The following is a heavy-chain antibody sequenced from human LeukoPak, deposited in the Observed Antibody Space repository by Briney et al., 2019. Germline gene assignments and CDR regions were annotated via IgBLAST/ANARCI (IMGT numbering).Heavy chain of an antibody. CDR2: IGTSGDTT. D-gene: IGHD3-22*01. CDR1: GFTFNSYA. J-gene: IGHJ4*02. CDR3: TTDRNYYDRSGHYYRDDS. Sequence: GGSLRLSCAASGFTFNSYAMSWVRQAPGKGLGWVSAIGTSGDTTYYADSVKGRFTISRDNSKNTLYLQMNSLKDEDTAVYYCTTDRNYYDRSGHYYRDDSWGQGTLVTVSS. V-gene: IGHV3-23*01.